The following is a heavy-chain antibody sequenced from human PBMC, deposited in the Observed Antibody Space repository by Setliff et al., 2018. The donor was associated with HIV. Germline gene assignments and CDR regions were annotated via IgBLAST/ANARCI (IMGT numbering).Heavy chain of an antibody. CDR1: GFTFSSYA. J-gene: IGHJ6*03. V-gene: IGHV3-20*04. Sequence: PGGSLRLSCAASGFTFSSYAMSWVRQAPGQGLEWVSGINWNGASTGYADSVKGRFTISRDNAKNSLYLQMNSLRVEDTAVYYCARAPEEPYDYLWGSYRNYFPFYMDVWGKGTTVTVSS. CDR2: INWNGAST. D-gene: IGHD3-16*02. CDR3: ARAPEEPYDYLWGSYRNYFPFYMDV.